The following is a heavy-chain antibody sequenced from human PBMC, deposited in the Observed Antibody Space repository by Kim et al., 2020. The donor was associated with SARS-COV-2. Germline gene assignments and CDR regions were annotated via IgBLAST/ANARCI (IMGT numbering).Heavy chain of an antibody. J-gene: IGHJ4*02. Sequence: GGSLRLSCAASGFTFSNAWMSWVRQAPGKGLEWVGRIKSKTDGGTTDYAAPVKGRFTISRDDSKNTLYLQMNSLKTEDTAVYYCTTDGFSVDYGVYEDFFDYWGQGTLVIVSS. CDR2: IKSKTDGGTT. D-gene: IGHD4-17*01. CDR1: GFTFSNAW. CDR3: TTDGFSVDYGVYEDFFDY. V-gene: IGHV3-15*01.